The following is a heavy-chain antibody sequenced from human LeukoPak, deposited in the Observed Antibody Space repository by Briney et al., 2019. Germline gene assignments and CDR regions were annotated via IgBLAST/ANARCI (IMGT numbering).Heavy chain of an antibody. J-gene: IGHJ4*02. Sequence: KSGGSLRLSCAASGFTFSDYYMSWIRQAPGKGLEWASYISSSGSTIYYADSVKGRFTISRDNAKNSLYLQMNSLRAEDTAVYYCARDIVVVTATPYYWGQGTLVTVSS. V-gene: IGHV3-11*04. CDR2: ISSSGSTI. D-gene: IGHD2-21*02. CDR3: ARDIVVVTATPYY. CDR1: GFTFSDYY.